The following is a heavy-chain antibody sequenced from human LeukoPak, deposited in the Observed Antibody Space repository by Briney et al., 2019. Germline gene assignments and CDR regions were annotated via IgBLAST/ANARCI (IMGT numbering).Heavy chain of an antibody. V-gene: IGHV1-18*01. CDR3: ARDHYDILTGLFDY. D-gene: IGHD3-9*01. CDR2: ISAYNGNT. J-gene: IGHJ4*02. Sequence: GASVKVSCKASGYTFTSYGISWVRQAPGQGLEWIGWISAYNGNTNYAQKLQGRVTMTTDTSTSTAYMELRSLRSDDTAVYYCARDHYDILTGLFDYWGQGTLVTVSS. CDR1: GYTFTSYG.